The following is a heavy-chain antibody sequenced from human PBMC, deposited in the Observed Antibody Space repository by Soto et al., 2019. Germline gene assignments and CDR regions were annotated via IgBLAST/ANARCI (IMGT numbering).Heavy chain of an antibody. CDR1: GFTFSNYD. J-gene: IGHJ2*01. V-gene: IGHV3-64*04. CDR3: ARPLWTDDYNWGYFDL. CDR2: ITSHGSNK. Sequence: GGSLRLSCSASGFTFSNYDMVWVRQAPGKGLEYISAITSHGSNKYYADSVKGRFTISRDNSKNTLYLQMNSLRAEDTSVYYCARPLWTDDYNWGYFDLWGRGTLVTVSS. D-gene: IGHD4-4*01.